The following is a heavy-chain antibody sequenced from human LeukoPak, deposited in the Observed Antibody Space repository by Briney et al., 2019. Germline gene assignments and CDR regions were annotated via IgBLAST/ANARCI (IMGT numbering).Heavy chain of an antibody. J-gene: IGHJ4*02. CDR1: GGSISSYY. V-gene: IGHV4-59*01. CDR3: ARMGGYSSSWVDY. CDR2: IYYSGST. Sequence: SETLSLTCTVSGGSISSYYWSWIRQPPWKGLEWIGYIYYSGSTNYNPSLKSRVTISVDTSKNQFSLKLSSVTAVDTAVYYCARMGGYSSSWVDYWGQGTLVTVSS. D-gene: IGHD6-6*01.